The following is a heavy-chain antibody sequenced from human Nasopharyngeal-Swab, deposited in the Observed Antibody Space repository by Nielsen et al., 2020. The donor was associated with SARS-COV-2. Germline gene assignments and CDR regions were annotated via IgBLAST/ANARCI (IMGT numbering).Heavy chain of an antibody. CDR2: ISGRGGGT. D-gene: IGHD3-10*01. J-gene: IGHJ3*02. Sequence: GESLKISCIASRFTFSSYAMAWVRQAPGKGLEWVSSISGRGGGTFYADSVKGRFTISRDNYRSTLFLQMSSLRAEDTAVYYCVKVRLSQESGAFDIWGQGTKVTVSS. CDR1: RFTFSSYA. V-gene: IGHV3-23*01. CDR3: VKVRLSQESGAFDI.